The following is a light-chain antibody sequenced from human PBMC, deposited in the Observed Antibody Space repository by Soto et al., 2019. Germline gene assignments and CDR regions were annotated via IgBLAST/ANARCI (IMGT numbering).Light chain of an antibody. CDR2: SGS. CDR1: QSLLHSNGYNS. V-gene: IGKV2-28*01. Sequence: DIAMTQSPLSLPVTPGEPASISCRSSQSLLHSNGYNSLDWYLQKPGQSPQVLIYSGSNRASGVPDRFSGSASGTDFTLRISRVEAEDVGVYYCMQALQTPWTFGQGTKVDIK. J-gene: IGKJ1*01. CDR3: MQALQTPWT.